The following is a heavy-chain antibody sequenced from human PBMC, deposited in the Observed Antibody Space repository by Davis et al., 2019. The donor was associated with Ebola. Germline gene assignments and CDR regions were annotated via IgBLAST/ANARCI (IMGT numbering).Heavy chain of an antibody. CDR3: ARAPVLRFLEWSPPPGHENREFDS. CDR2: ISTSSSYI. D-gene: IGHD3-3*01. V-gene: IGHV3-21*01. J-gene: IGHJ4*02. CDR1: GLTFSSYS. Sequence: PAGSLRLSCAASGLTFSSYSMNWVRHAPGKGLEWVSSISTSSSYIYYADSVKGRFTISRDNAKNSLYLQLNSLRAEDTAVYYCARAPVLRFLEWSPPPGHENREFDSWGQGTLVTVSS.